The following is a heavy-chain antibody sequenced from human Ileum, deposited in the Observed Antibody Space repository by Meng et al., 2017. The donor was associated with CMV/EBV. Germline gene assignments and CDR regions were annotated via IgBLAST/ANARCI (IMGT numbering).Heavy chain of an antibody. J-gene: IGHJ5*02. CDR3: ARPPPYDFWSGLNWFDP. V-gene: IGHV1-2*02. Sequence: YTFTGYYVHWVRQAPGQGLEWMGWINPNSSGTNYAQKFQGRVTMTRDTSISTAYMELGRLRSDDTAVYYCARPPPYDFWSGLNWFDPWGQGTPVTVSS. D-gene: IGHD3-3*01. CDR2: INPNSSGT. CDR1: YTFTGYY.